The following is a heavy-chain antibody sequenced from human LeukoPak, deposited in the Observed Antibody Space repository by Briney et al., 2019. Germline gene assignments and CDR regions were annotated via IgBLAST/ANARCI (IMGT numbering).Heavy chain of an antibody. D-gene: IGHD4-17*01. CDR1: GGSFSTYY. Sequence: PSETLSLPCSVSGGSFSTYYWTWIRQPPGKGLEYIGYVYYTGSTNYNPSLQSRVAISIDTSKNQFSLKLRSVTAADTAVYFCARIDGDLLDSWGQGTLVAVSS. J-gene: IGHJ4*02. CDR3: ARIDGDLLDS. CDR2: VYYTGST. V-gene: IGHV4-59*08.